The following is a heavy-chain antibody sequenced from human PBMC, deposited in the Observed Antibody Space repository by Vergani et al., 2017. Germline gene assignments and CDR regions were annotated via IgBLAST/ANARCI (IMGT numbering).Heavy chain of an antibody. D-gene: IGHD1-1*01. J-gene: IGHJ4*02. CDR1: GYTFTGYS. Sequence: QVQLVQSGSELRKPGASLKVFCKASGYTFTGYSVNWVRQAPGQGLEYMGWINTNTGNPTYAQGFTGRFVFSLDTSVTTAYLHISSLKAEDTAVYYCARDGWNRGMSTLDYWGQGTLVTVSS. CDR3: ARDGWNRGMSTLDY. V-gene: IGHV7-4-1*02. CDR2: INTNTGNP.